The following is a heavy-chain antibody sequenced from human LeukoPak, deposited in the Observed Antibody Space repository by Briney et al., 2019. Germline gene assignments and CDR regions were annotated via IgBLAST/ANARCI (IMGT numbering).Heavy chain of an antibody. D-gene: IGHD6-19*01. V-gene: IGHV4-39*07. CDR2: FYYSGNT. CDR1: GDSIISSHFY. CDR3: ARVSSGWTGGYYFDY. J-gene: IGHJ4*02. Sequence: SETLSLTCTVSGDSIISSHFYWGWIRQPPGKGLEWIVSFYYSGNTYYNPSLKSRVSISIDTSKNQFSLKLTSVTAADTAVYFCARVSSGWTGGYYFDYWGQGTLVTVSS.